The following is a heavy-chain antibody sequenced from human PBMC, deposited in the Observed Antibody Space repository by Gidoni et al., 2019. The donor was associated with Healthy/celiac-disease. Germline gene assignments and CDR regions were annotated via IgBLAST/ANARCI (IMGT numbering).Heavy chain of an antibody. V-gene: IGHV1-8*01. D-gene: IGHD6-13*01. CDR1: GYTFTSYD. CDR2: RNPNSGNT. CDR3: ARGYSSSWSYYYYYYMDV. J-gene: IGHJ6*03. Sequence: QVQLVQSGAEVKKPGASVKVSCKASGYTFTSYDINWVRQATGQGLEWMGWRNPNSGNTGYAQKFQGRVTMTRNTSISTAYMELSSLRSEDTAVYYCARGYSSSWSYYYYYYMDVWGKGTTVTVSS.